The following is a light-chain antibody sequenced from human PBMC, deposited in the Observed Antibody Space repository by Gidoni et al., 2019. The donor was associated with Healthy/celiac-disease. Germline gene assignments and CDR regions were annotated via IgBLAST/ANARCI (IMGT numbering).Light chain of an antibody. CDR1: QSLLHSDGKTY. CDR3: KQSIKLTRT. V-gene: IGKV2D-29*02. CDR2: EVS. J-gene: IGKJ1*01. Sequence: DIVMTQTPLSLSITPGQPASISCKSSQSLLHSDGKTYLYWYLQKPGQSPQLLIYEVSNRSSGVPDRFSGSGSGTDFTLKISRVEAEDGGVYYCKQSIKLTRTFXQXTKVEIK.